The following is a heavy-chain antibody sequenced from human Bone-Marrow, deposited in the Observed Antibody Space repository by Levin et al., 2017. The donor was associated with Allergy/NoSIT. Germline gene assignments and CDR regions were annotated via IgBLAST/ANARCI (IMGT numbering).Heavy chain of an antibody. J-gene: IGHJ4*02. CDR1: GFNFSNYW. CDR2: IKSDGSGT. V-gene: IGHV3-74*01. Sequence: GESLKISCAASGFNFSNYWMLWVRQGPGKGLAWVSRIKSDGSGTLYADSVRGRFTVSRDNAKKTLYLQMNSLRAEDTALYYCAILSGNFDYWGQGALVTVSS. CDR3: AILSGNFDY. D-gene: IGHD1-26*01.